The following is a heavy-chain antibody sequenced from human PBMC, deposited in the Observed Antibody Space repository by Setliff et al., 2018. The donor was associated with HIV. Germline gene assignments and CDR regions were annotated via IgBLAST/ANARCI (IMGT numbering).Heavy chain of an antibody. V-gene: IGHV4-31*01. Sequence: PSETLSLTCTVSGGSISGGVHYSSWIRQHPGKGLEWIGYIHYSGSTYYNPSLKSQVTISVDTSKNRLSLKLSSVTAADAAVYYCARAMSSSWYIDGFDIWGQGTVDTVSS. CDR2: IHYSGST. J-gene: IGHJ3*02. CDR1: GGSISGGVHY. D-gene: IGHD6-13*01. CDR3: ARAMSSSWYIDGFDI.